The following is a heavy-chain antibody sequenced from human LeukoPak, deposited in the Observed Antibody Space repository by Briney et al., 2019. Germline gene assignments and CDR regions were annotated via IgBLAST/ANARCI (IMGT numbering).Heavy chain of an antibody. Sequence: PSETLSLTCAVSGGSISSSNWWSWVRQPPGKGPEWIGEIYHSGSTNYNPSLKSRVTISVDKSKNQFPLKLSSVTAADTAVYYCARNNGYSSSWSLLDYWGQGTLVTVSS. D-gene: IGHD6-13*01. J-gene: IGHJ4*02. CDR2: IYHSGST. CDR1: GGSISSSNW. V-gene: IGHV4-4*02. CDR3: ARNNGYSSSWSLLDY.